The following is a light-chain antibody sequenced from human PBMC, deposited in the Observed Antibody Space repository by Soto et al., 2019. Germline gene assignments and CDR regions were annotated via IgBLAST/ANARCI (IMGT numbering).Light chain of an antibody. CDR1: SSNIGAGYD. V-gene: IGLV1-40*01. J-gene: IGLJ2*01. CDR2: GNS. CDR3: QSYDSSLSGSV. Sequence: QSVLTQPPPVSGAPGQRVTISCTGSSSNIGAGYDVHWYQQLPGTAPKLLIYGNSNRPSGVPDRFSGSKSGTSASLAITGLQAEDEADYYCQSYDSSLSGSVFGGETKLTVL.